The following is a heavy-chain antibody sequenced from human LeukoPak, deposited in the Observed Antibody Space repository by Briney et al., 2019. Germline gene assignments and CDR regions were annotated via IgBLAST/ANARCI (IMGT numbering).Heavy chain of an antibody. CDR1: GYIFTNYD. Sequence: ASVKASCKASGYIFTNYDINWVRQAAGQGLEWMGWMNPSSGNTGSAQNFQGRVTMTRDSSIMTAYMELNNLKYEDSAVYYCVRRGATEPHYYALDVWGQGTTVTVSS. CDR3: VRRGATEPHYYALDV. D-gene: IGHD1-14*01. CDR2: MNPSSGNT. J-gene: IGHJ6*02. V-gene: IGHV1-8*01.